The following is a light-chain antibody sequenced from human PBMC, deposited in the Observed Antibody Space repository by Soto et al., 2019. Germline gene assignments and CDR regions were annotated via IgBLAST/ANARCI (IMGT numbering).Light chain of an antibody. CDR2: DVN. CDR3: CSYSGSNTIVV. J-gene: IGLJ2*01. Sequence: QSALTQPASVSGSPGQSITISCTGTSSDVGGYNFVSWYQQHPGKAPRLMIFDVNNRPSGVSTRFSGSKSGNTASLTISGLQAEDEADYYCCSYSGSNTIVVFGAGTKLTVL. CDR1: SSDVGGYNF. V-gene: IGLV2-14*03.